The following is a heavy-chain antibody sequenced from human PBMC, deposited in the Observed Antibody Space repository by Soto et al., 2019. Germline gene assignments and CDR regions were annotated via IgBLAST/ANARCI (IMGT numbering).Heavy chain of an antibody. CDR3: ARDHLPGIAVAGTLQNWFDP. CDR1: GYTFTGYY. J-gene: IGHJ5*02. V-gene: IGHV1-2*04. Sequence: ASVKVSCKASGYTFTGYYMHWVRQAPGQGLEWMGWINPNSGGTNYAQKFQGWVTMTRDTSISTAYMELSGLRSDDTAVYYCARDHLPGIAVAGTLQNWFDPWGQGTLVTVSS. D-gene: IGHD6-19*01. CDR2: INPNSGGT.